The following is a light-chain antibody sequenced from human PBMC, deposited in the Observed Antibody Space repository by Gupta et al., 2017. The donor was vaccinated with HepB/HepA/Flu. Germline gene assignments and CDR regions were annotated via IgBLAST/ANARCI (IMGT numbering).Light chain of an antibody. CDR1: NSNIGDNE. J-gene: IGLJ3*02. CDR3: SSWDDSMNGLV. CDR2: NDI. Sequence: SLLSQPPSASRTPGQRVTISCSGRNSNIGDNEVHWYQQLPVHVPSLLIYNDIQRPSRVPDRFSAYRSGTSAALAISGLQSEDEDEYYCSSWDDSMNGLVFGGGTKLTVL. V-gene: IGLV1-44*01.